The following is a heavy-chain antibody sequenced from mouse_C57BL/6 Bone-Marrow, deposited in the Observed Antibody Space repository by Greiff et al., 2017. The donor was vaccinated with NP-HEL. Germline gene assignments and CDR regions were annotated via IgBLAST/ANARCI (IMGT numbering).Heavy chain of an antibody. CDR1: GYTFTRYW. CDR2: IYPGSGST. Sequence: QVQLKQPGAELVKPGASVKMSCKASGYTFTRYWITWVKQRPGQGLEWIGDIYPGSGSTNYNEKFKSKATLTVDTSSSTAYMQLSRLTSEDSAVYYCVCDYSNYVLFAYWGQGTLVTVSA. J-gene: IGHJ3*01. V-gene: IGHV1-55*01. D-gene: IGHD2-5*01. CDR3: VCDYSNYVLFAY.